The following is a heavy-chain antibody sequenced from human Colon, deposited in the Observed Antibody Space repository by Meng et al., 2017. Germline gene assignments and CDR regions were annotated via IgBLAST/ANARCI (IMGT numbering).Heavy chain of an antibody. V-gene: IGHV3-23*01. J-gene: IGHJ4*02. CDR2: ISNSGSNT. D-gene: IGHD3-10*01. CDR3: AKNGEGYYFDY. CDR1: RFTFSIYA. Sequence: GGSLRLSCAASRFTFSIYAMNWVRQAPGKGLEWVSGISNSGSNTYYADSVKGRFTISRDNSKNTVDLQMNSLRAEDTAVYYCAKNGEGYYFDYWGQGTLVTVSS.